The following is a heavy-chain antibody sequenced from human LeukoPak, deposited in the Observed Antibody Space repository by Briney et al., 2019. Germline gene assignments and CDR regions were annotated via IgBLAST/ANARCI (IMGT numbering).Heavy chain of an antibody. J-gene: IGHJ4*02. D-gene: IGHD2-15*01. Sequence: GESLKISCRGFGNSFTSYWIGWGRQIPGKGLGWMGIFYPGGSDTRYSPSFQGQVTISADKSISTAYLQWSSLKASDTAMYYCARAGCSGGSCYYPLNYWGQGTLVTVSS. CDR1: GNSFTSYW. CDR2: FYPGGSDT. V-gene: IGHV5-51*01. CDR3: ARAGCSGGSCYYPLNY.